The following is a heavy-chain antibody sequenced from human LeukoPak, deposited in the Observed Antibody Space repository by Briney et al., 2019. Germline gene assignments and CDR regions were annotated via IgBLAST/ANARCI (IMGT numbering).Heavy chain of an antibody. J-gene: IGHJ4*02. CDR1: GFTFGDYA. Sequence: GGSLRLSCTASGFTFGDYAMSWVRQAPGKGLEWVGFIRSKAYGGTTEYAASVKGRFTISRDDSKSIAYLQMNSLKTEDTAVYYCTRDHKGGNFPGYFDYWGQGTLVTVSS. V-gene: IGHV3-49*04. CDR2: IRSKAYGGTT. D-gene: IGHD4-23*01. CDR3: TRDHKGGNFPGYFDY.